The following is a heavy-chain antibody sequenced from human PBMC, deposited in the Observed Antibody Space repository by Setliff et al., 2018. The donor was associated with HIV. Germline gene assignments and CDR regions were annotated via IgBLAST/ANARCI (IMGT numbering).Heavy chain of an antibody. D-gene: IGHD1-1*01. V-gene: IGHV3-66*01. CDR3: AGSRGYFVQAD. CDR1: GFSFSDYY. J-gene: IGHJ4*02. Sequence: GGSLRLSCAASGFSFSDYYMTWVRQAPGRGLEWVSILYPSGITNYAASVKGRFTISRDSSDTTVSLQMNSLRAEDTAVYYCAGSRGYFVQADWGQGTLVTVSS. CDR2: LYPSGIT.